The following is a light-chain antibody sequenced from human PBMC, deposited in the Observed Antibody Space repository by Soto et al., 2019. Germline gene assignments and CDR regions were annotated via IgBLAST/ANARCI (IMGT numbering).Light chain of an antibody. CDR2: WAS. CDR3: QQYYSTPFT. J-gene: IGKJ4*01. Sequence: DIVLTQSPDSLAVSLAKRASINCNSIRSVLYHSNNKNYLAWYQQKPGQPPKLLIYWASTRESGVPDRVSGSGSGTDFTLAISSLQAEDVAVYYCQQYYSTPFTFGGGTKVDIK. V-gene: IGKV4-1*01. CDR1: RSVLYHSNNKNY.